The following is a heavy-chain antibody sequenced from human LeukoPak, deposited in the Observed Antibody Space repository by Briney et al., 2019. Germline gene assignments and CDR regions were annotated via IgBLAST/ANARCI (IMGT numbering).Heavy chain of an antibody. CDR2: IYSGGGT. CDR3: TRNRPETPLGY. Sequence: GGSLRLSCAASWITVGNNYFSWVRQAPGKGLEWVALIYSGGGTVYADSVKGRFTISRDSSKNTLFLQMNSLKPEDTAMYHCTRNRPETPLGYWGQGTLVTVSS. D-gene: IGHD1-14*01. CDR1: WITVGNNY. V-gene: IGHV3-53*01. J-gene: IGHJ4*02.